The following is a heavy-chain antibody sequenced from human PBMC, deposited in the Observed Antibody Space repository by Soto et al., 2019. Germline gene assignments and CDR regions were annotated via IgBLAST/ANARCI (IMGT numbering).Heavy chain of an antibody. D-gene: IGHD3-10*01. V-gene: IGHV3-30*03. Sequence: QVQLVESGGGVVQPGRSLRLSCAASGFTFSSYGMPWVRQAPGKGLEWVAAISYDGSNKYYADSVKGRFTISRDNSKNTLYLQMNSMRAEDTAVYYCAPWFGAFDYWGQGTLVTVSS. CDR1: GFTFSSYG. CDR3: APWFGAFDY. J-gene: IGHJ4*02. CDR2: ISYDGSNK.